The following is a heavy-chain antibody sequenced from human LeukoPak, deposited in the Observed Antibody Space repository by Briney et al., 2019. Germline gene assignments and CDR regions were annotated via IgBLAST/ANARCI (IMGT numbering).Heavy chain of an antibody. Sequence: NPSETLSLTCTVSGGSISSYYWSWIRQPPGKGLEWIGYIYYSGSTNYNPSLKSRVTISVDTSKNQFSLKLSSVTAADTAVYYCARGGDYAPWSDYWGQGTLVTVSS. CDR3: ARGGDYAPWSDY. CDR2: IYYSGST. CDR1: GGSISSYY. V-gene: IGHV4-59*08. J-gene: IGHJ4*02. D-gene: IGHD4-17*01.